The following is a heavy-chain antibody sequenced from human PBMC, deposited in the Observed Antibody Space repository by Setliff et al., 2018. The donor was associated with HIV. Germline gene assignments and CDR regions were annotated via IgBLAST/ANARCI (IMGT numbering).Heavy chain of an antibody. CDR2: IHHSGPT. D-gene: IGHD4-17*01. Sequence: SETLSLTCTVSGASITNDSFYWGWIRQSPGKGLEWIAHIHHSGPTYYNPSLKSRVTMSVDTSKRQFSLRLSSVTATDAALYYCASHQDYGDNYYFDYWGQGALVTVSS. CDR1: GASITNDSFY. J-gene: IGHJ4*02. V-gene: IGHV4-39*01. CDR3: ASHQDYGDNYYFDY.